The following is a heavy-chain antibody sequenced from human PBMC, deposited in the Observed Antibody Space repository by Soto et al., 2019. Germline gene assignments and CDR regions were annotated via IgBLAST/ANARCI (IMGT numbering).Heavy chain of an antibody. J-gene: IGHJ1*01. Sequence: PGGSLRLSCAASGFTFSSYAMSWVRQAPGKGLEWVSAISGSGGSTYYADSVKGRFTISRDNSKNTLYLQMNSLRAEDTAIYYCAKDLYSSSWPAEYFQHWGKGTLVTVSS. CDR3: AKDLYSSSWPAEYFQH. D-gene: IGHD6-13*01. V-gene: IGHV3-23*01. CDR2: ISGSGGST. CDR1: GFTFSSYA.